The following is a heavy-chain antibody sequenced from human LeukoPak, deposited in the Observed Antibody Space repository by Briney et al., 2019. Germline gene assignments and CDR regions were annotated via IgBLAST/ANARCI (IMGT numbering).Heavy chain of an antibody. V-gene: IGHV1-46*01. CDR1: GYTFPSYF. D-gene: IGHD6-6*01. CDR2: INSTGGST. Sequence: ASVKVSCKASGYTFPSYFMHWVRQAPGQGLGWMGIINSTGGSTTYAQKFQGRVTMTRDTSTSTVYMELSSLRSDDTAVYYCARTAARRFDYWGQGTLVTVSS. J-gene: IGHJ4*02. CDR3: ARTAARRFDY.